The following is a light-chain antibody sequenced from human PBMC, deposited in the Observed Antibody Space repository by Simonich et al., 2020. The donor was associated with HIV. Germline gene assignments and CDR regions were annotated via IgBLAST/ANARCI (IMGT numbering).Light chain of an antibody. J-gene: IGKJ2*01. V-gene: IGKV1-5*03. CDR2: KTS. Sequence: DIQMTQSPSTLSASVGDRVIITCRANQSKSSWLAWYQQKPGKAPKILIYKTSTLESGVPSRFSGSGSGTEFTLTISSLQPDDFATYYCQHYNNYLYTFGQGTKLEI. CDR1: QSKSSW. CDR3: QHYNNYLYT.